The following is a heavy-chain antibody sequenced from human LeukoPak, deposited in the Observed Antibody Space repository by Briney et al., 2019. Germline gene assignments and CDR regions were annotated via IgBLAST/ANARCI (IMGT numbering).Heavy chain of an antibody. Sequence: SETLSLTCTVSGGSISSSSYYWGWIRQPPGKGLEWIGSIYYSGSTYYNPSLKSRVTISVDTSKNQFSLKLSSVTAADTAVYYCARLRIDGYNRDYWGQGTLVTVSS. D-gene: IGHD5-24*01. J-gene: IGHJ4*02. CDR2: IYYSGST. CDR3: ARLRIDGYNRDY. CDR1: GGSISSSSYY. V-gene: IGHV4-39*01.